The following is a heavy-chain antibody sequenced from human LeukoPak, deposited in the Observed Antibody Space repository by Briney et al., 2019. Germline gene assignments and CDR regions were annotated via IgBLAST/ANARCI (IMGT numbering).Heavy chain of an antibody. CDR1: GGSISSSDYY. CDR2: ISYSGNT. J-gene: IGHJ4*02. Sequence: SETLSLTCSVSGGSISSSDYYWGWIRQPPGKGLEWIGSISYSGNTFHNPSLKSRVTISVDTSKNQFSLKLSSVTAADTAVYYCARMGNPATVTTDYWGQGTLVTVSS. V-gene: IGHV4-39*07. CDR3: ARMGNPATVTTDY. D-gene: IGHD4-17*01.